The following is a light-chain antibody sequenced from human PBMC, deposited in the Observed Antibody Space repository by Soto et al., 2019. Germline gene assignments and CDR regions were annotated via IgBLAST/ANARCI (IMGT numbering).Light chain of an antibody. CDR1: QSVSSSF. J-gene: IGKJ1*01. CDR2: GAS. Sequence: PGERATLSCRASQSVSSSFLAWYQQKPGQAPRLLIYGASSRATGIPDRFSGSGSGTDFTLAISRLEPEDFAVYYCQQYGRSPWTFGQGTKLEIK. V-gene: IGKV3-20*01. CDR3: QQYGRSPWT.